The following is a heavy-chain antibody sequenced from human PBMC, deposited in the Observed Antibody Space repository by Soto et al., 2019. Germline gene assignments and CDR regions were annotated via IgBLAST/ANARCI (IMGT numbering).Heavy chain of an antibody. D-gene: IGHD3-22*01. CDR1: GVSISSYY. J-gene: IGHJ4*02. CDR2: IYYSGDT. Sequence: SDTLSLTCTVSGVSISSYYWSWIRPPPGKGLEWIGYIYYSGDTNYNPSLTRRVTISRDNSKNTLYLQMNSLRAEDTAVYYCTKDVPYDSSGPIDYWGQGTLVTVSS. V-gene: IGHV4-59*12. CDR3: TKDVPYDSSGPIDY.